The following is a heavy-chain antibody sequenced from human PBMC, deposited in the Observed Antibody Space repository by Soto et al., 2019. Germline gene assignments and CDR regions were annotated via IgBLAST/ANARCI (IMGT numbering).Heavy chain of an antibody. CDR1: GGSFSDYY. J-gene: IGHJ2*01. Sequence: VRLQQWGAGLLKPSETLPLTCAVYGGSFSDYYWSWIRQPPGKRLEWIGEINHSGSTNYNPSLKSRVTISVDTSKNQFSLKLNSVTAADTAVYYCAREVPSRYFDLWGRGTPVTVSS. CDR2: INHSGST. CDR3: AREVPSRYFDL. V-gene: IGHV4-34*01. D-gene: IGHD3-10*01.